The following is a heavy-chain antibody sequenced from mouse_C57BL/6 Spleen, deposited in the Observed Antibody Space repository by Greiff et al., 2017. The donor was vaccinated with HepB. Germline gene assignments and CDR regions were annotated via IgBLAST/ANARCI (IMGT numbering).Heavy chain of an antibody. CDR3: ARNTMVTTGMDY. V-gene: IGHV5-17*01. Sequence: DVMLVESGGGLVKPGGSLKLSCAASGFTFSDYGMHWVRQAPEKGLEWVAYISSGSSTIYYADTVKGRFTISRDNAKNTLFLQMTSLRSEDTAMYYCARNTMVTTGMDYWGQGTSVTVSS. CDR2: ISSGSSTI. CDR1: GFTFSDYG. J-gene: IGHJ4*01. D-gene: IGHD2-2*01.